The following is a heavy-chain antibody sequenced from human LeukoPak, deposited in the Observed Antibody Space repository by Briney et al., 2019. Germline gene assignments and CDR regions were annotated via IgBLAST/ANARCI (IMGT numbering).Heavy chain of an antibody. Sequence: SETLSLTCTVSGGSISSYYWSGIRQSPGKGLEWIGYIFYSGSTNYNPSLNSRVTISVDTSKNQFSLKLSSVTAADTAVYYCARGPHFDFWGQGTLVTVSS. CDR3: ARGPHFDF. CDR2: IFYSGST. CDR1: GGSISSYY. V-gene: IGHV4-59*01. J-gene: IGHJ4*02.